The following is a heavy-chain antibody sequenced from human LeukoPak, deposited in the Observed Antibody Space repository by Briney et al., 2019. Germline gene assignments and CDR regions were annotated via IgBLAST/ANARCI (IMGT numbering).Heavy chain of an antibody. J-gene: IGHJ3*02. CDR2: IYYSGST. V-gene: IGHV4-31*03. Sequence: PSETLSLTCTVSCGSISSGGYYWSWIRQHPGKGLEWIGYIYYSGSTYYNPSLKSRVTISVDTSKNQFSLKLSSVTAADTAVYYCARRPRTLNDAFDIWGQGTMVTVSS. CDR1: CGSISSGGYY. CDR3: ARRPRTLNDAFDI.